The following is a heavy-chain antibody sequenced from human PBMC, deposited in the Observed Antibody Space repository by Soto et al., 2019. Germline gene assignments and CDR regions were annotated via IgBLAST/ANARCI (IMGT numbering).Heavy chain of an antibody. CDR1: GYTFTGYY. J-gene: IGHJ3*02. D-gene: IGHD3-16*02. CDR2: INPNSGGT. V-gene: IGHV1-2*04. Sequence: ASVKVSCKASGYTFTGYYMHWVRQAPGQGLEWMGWINPNSGGTNYAQKFQGWVTMTWDTSISTAYMELSRLRSDDTAVYYCARGPGYPHAFDIWGQGTMVTVSS. CDR3: ARGPGYPHAFDI.